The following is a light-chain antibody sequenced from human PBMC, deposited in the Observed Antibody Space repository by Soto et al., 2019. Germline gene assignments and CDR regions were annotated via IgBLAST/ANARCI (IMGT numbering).Light chain of an antibody. CDR1: SSDVGGYNY. CDR3: ISYTSSSTLDV. CDR2: DVS. J-gene: IGLJ1*01. Sequence: QSALTQPASVSGSPGQSITISCTGTSSDVGGYNYVSWYQQHPGKAPKLMIYDVSNRPSGFSNRFSGSKSGNTASLTISGLQAEDEADYYCISYTSSSTLDVFGTGTKLTVL. V-gene: IGLV2-14*01.